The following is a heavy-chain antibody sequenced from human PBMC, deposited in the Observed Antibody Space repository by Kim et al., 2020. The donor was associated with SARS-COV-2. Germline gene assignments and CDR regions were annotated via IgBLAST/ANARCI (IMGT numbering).Heavy chain of an antibody. V-gene: IGHV4-31*03. CDR3: ARARMIVVVIGAFDI. D-gene: IGHD3-22*01. Sequence: SETLSLTCTVSGGSISSGGYYWSWIRQHPGKGLEWIGYIYYSGSTYYNPSLKSRVTISVDTSKNQFSLKLSSVTPADTAVYYCARARMIVVVIGAFDIWGQGTMVTVSS. CDR2: IYYSGST. J-gene: IGHJ3*02. CDR1: GGSISSGGYY.